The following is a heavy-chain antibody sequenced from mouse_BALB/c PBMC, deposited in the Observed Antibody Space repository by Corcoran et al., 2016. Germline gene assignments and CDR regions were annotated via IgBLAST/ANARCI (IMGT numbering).Heavy chain of an antibody. CDR1: GYTFTSYV. CDR3: ARMRASDYGGWYFDV. V-gene: IGHV1S45*01. D-gene: IGHD2-4*01. CDR2: INPYNDGT. Sequence: EVQLQQSGPELVKPGASVKMSCKASGYTFTSYVMHWVKQKPGQGLEWIGYINPYNDGTSYNQKFKGKATLTVDKSSSTAYMELLSLTSEDSAVYYCARMRASDYGGWYFDVWGAGTTVTVSS. J-gene: IGHJ1*01.